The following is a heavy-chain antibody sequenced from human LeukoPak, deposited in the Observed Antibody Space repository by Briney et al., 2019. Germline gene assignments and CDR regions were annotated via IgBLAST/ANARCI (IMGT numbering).Heavy chain of an antibody. D-gene: IGHD4-11*01. CDR1: GGSISSFY. J-gene: IGHJ4*02. CDR3: ARDSWLGSNRAFDY. Sequence: AETLSLTCTVSGGSISSFYWSWIRQPPGKGLEWIGNIYNGGNTNYNPSLKSRVTISADTSKNQFSLRLRSVTAADTAVYYCARDSWLGSNRAFDYWGQGTLVTVSS. V-gene: IGHV4-59*01. CDR2: IYNGGNT.